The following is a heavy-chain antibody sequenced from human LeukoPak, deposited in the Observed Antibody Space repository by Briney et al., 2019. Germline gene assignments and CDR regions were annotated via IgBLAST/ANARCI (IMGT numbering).Heavy chain of an antibody. CDR2: ISTSSGSI. D-gene: IGHD2-2*02. CDR3: ARGGGFCTGTSCYTDY. V-gene: IGHV3-48*01. CDR1: GFTFSSYT. J-gene: IGHJ4*02. Sequence: PGGSLRLSCSASGFTFSSYTMNWVRQAPGKGLEWVSYISTSSGSIYYADSVKGRFTISRDNAKNSLYLQMNSLRGDDTAVYYCARGGGFCTGTSCYTDYWGQGTLVTVSS.